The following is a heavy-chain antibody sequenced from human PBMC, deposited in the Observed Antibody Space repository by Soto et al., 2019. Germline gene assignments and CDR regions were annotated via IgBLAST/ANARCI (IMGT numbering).Heavy chain of an antibody. V-gene: IGHV3-48*03. J-gene: IGHJ6*02. CDR2: ISSSGSTI. CDR1: AFTFSSYE. Sequence: EVQLVESGGGLVQPVGSLRLACAASAFTFSSYEMNWVRQAPGKGLEWISYISSSGSTIYYADSVKGRLTTSRDNAKNSLYLQMNSLRAEDTAIYSCARDILVSGSWVYGMDVWGQGTTVTVSS. CDR3: ARDILVSGSWVYGMDV. D-gene: IGHD3-10*01.